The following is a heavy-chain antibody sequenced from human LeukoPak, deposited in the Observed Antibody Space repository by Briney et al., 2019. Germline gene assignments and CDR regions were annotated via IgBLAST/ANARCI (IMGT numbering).Heavy chain of an antibody. Sequence: SGGSLRLSCAASGFTFSSYSMNWVRQAPGKGLEWVSSISSSSSYIYYADSVKGRSTISRDNAKNSLYLQMNSLRAEDTAVYYCARDLGGFDYWGQGTLVTVSS. D-gene: IGHD3-10*01. V-gene: IGHV3-21*01. CDR1: GFTFSSYS. CDR2: ISSSSSYI. J-gene: IGHJ4*02. CDR3: ARDLGGFDY.